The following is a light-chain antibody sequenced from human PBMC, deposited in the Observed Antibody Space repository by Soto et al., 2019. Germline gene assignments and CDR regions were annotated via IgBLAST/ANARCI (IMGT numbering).Light chain of an antibody. CDR3: QQSYSTPMWT. Sequence: DIQMTQSPSSLSASLGDSVTITCRASQSISRYLNWYQQKPGKAPKVXXYAASSLQSGVPSRSSGSGSCTDLTLTISSLQTEDFANYSCQQSYSTPMWTFGQGTKVDIK. V-gene: IGKV1-39*01. CDR1: QSISRY. J-gene: IGKJ1*01. CDR2: AAS.